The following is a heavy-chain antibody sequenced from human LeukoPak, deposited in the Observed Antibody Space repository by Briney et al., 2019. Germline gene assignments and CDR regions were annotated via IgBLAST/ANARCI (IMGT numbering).Heavy chain of an antibody. CDR2: INWNGVKT. V-gene: IGHV3-20*01. D-gene: IGHD3-10*01. CDR3: ARDSGIWFGTRDAFDI. Sequence: RPGGALRLSCAASGFTFEDFGMTWVRQVPGKGLEWVSGINWNGVKTHYADSVKDRFTISRDNAKNTLYLEMNSLRVDDTALYHCARDSGIWFGTRDAFDIWGQGTMVTVST. J-gene: IGHJ3*02. CDR1: GFTFEDFG.